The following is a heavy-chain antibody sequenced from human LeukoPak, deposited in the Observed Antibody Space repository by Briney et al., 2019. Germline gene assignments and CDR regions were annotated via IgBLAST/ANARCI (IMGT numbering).Heavy chain of an antibody. CDR2: IYYSGST. D-gene: IGHD3-10*01. CDR3: ARGNVVRGIDY. V-gene: IGHV4-59*12. J-gene: IGHJ4*02. Sequence: SETLSLTCTVSGGSISSYYWSWIRQPPGKGLEWIGYIYYSGSTNYNPSLKSRVTISVDTSKNQFSLKLSSVTAADTAVYYCARGNVVRGIDYWGQGTLVTVSS. CDR1: GGSISSYY.